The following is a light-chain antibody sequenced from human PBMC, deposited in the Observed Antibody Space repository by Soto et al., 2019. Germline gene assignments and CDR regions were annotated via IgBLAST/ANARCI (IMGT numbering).Light chain of an antibody. CDR3: QQANSFPSIT. J-gene: IGKJ5*01. Sequence: EIILTQSPASLSVSPGERATLSCRASQSVNNNLAWYQQKPGQAPRLLIYGASTRATGIPGRFRGSGSGTEFTLTISSLQPEDFATYYCQQANSFPSITFGQGTRLEIK. V-gene: IGKV3-15*01. CDR1: QSVNNN. CDR2: GAS.